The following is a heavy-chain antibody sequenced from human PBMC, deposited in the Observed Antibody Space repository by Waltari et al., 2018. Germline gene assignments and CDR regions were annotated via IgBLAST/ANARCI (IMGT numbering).Heavy chain of an antibody. J-gene: IGHJ4*02. V-gene: IGHV7-4-1*01. CDR2: VNTQTGNP. CDR3: SREALVGTNTIVDY. CDR1: GYTFTDYA. Sequence: QVHLEQSGSELKRPGASVRISCLTSGYTFTDYAINWVRQAPGQGLQWLGWVNTQTGNPTYAQGLSRRFGFAVDTSVATAYLQIDSLTTSDSAVYFCSREALVGTNTIVDYWGRGTLVTV. D-gene: IGHD1-26*01.